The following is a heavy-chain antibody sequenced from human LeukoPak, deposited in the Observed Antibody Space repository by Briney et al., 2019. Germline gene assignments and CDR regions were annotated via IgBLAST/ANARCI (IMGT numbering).Heavy chain of an antibody. J-gene: IGHJ4*02. CDR3: ARGPAASGYYDSRGRYGYFDY. CDR2: ISSSGSTI. D-gene: IGHD3-22*01. V-gene: IGHV3-48*03. CDR1: GLTFSSYE. Sequence: GGSLRLSCAASGLTFSSYEMNWVRQAPGKGLERVSYISSSGSTIYYADSVKGRFTTSRDNAKNSLYLQMNSLRAEDTAVYYCARGPAASGYYDSRGRYGYFDYWGQGSLVTVSS.